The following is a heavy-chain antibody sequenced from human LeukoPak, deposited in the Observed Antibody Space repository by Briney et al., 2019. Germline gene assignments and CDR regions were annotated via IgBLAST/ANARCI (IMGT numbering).Heavy chain of an antibody. D-gene: IGHD2-2*01. V-gene: IGHV3-74*01. CDR2: INSDGSST. CDR1: GFTFSSYW. J-gene: IGHJ6*02. CDR3: ARGEYCSSTSCYGDYYYYYGMDV. Sequence: GGSLRLSCAASGFTFSSYWMHWVRQAPGKGLVWVSRINSDGSSTSYADSVKGRFTISRDNAKNTLYLQMNSLRAGDTAVYYCARGEYCSSTSCYGDYYYYYGMDVWGQGTTVTVSS.